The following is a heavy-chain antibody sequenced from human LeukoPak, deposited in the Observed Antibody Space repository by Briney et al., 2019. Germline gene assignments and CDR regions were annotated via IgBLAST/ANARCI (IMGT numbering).Heavy chain of an antibody. J-gene: IGHJ4*02. CDR3: ARGGGRWLLYYFDY. V-gene: IGHV4-34*01. D-gene: IGHD5-24*01. CDR2: INHSGST. Sequence: PSETLSLTCAVYGGSLSGYYWSWIRQPPGKGLEWIGEINHSGSTNYNPSLKSRVTISVDTSKNQFSLKLSSVTAADTAVYYCARGGGRWLLYYFDYWGQGTLVTVSS. CDR1: GGSLSGYY.